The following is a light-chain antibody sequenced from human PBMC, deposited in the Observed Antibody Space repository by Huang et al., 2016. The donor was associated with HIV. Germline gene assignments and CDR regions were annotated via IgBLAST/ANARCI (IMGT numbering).Light chain of an antibody. CDR3: QQRSNWPPIT. CDR2: CAS. Sequence: EIVLTQSPTTLSLSPGERATHSCKASQSVNRYLAWYQQKPGQAPRLLIYCASNRATGIPARCSGSGSGTDFTLTITSLDPEDFAVYYCQQRSNWPPITFGQGTRLEIK. V-gene: IGKV3-11*01. J-gene: IGKJ5*01. CDR1: QSVNRY.